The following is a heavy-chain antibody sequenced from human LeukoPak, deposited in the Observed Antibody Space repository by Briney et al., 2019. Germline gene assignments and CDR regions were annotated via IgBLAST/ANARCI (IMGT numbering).Heavy chain of an antibody. V-gene: IGHV1-24*01. Sequence: WASVKVSSKVSGYTLTELSMHWVRQAPGKGLEWMGGFDPEDGETIYAQKFQGRVTMTEDTSTDTAYMELSSLRSEDTAVYYCAIRRAYPGIAAAALDYWGQGTLVTVSS. J-gene: IGHJ4*02. D-gene: IGHD6-13*01. CDR1: GYTLTELS. CDR3: AIRRAYPGIAAAALDY. CDR2: FDPEDGET.